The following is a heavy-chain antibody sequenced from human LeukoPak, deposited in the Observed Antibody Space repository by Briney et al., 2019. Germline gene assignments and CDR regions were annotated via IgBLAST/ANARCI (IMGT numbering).Heavy chain of an antibody. CDR1: GGSISSSNW. CDR2: IYHSGSA. V-gene: IGHV4-4*02. Sequence: PSETLSLTCAVSGGSISSSNWWNWVRQPPGKGLEWIGEIYHSGSANYNPSLRSRVTISLDKSENQFSLKLSSMTAADTAVYYCARDGGPSYYGSGTYYNWFDPWGQGTLVTVSP. D-gene: IGHD3-10*01. CDR3: ARDGGPSYYGSGTYYNWFDP. J-gene: IGHJ5*02.